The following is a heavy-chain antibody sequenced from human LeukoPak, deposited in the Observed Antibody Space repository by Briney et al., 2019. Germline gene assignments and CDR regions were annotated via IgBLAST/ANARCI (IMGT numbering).Heavy chain of an antibody. D-gene: IGHD3-9*01. CDR3: ARREARYDILTGYPRTDFDY. CDR2: VHNSGSP. J-gene: IGHJ4*02. Sequence: PSETLSLTCTVSGGSFSNYFRGWIRQPPGRGLEWIGYVHNSGSPTYNPALKSRGTIVLDTSRNQFSLRLSSVTAADTAVYYCARREARYDILTGYPRTDFDYWGQGTLVTVSS. V-gene: IGHV4-59*01. CDR1: GGSFSNYF.